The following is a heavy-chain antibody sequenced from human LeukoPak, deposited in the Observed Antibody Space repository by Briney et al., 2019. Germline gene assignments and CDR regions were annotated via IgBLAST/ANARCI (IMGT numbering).Heavy chain of an antibody. CDR1: GGSITNYY. D-gene: IGHD2-21*02. V-gene: IGHV4-59*08. CDR2: IYYSGNT. CDR3: AGTNVVVTATPDY. J-gene: IGHJ4*02. Sequence: PSETLSLTCTVSGGSITNYYWSWIRQPPGKELEWIGYIYYSGNTNYNPSLGSRVTISVDTSKNHLSLRLTSVTAADTAVYYCAGTNVVVTATPDYWGQGTLVTVSS.